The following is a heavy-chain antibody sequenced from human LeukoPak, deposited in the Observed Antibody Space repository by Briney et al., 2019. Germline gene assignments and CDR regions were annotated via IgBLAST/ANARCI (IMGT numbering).Heavy chain of an antibody. CDR1: GFTFSSYI. D-gene: IGHD3-16*01. V-gene: IGHV3-21*04. Sequence: GGSLRLSCAASGFTFSSYIMNWVRQAPGKGLEWVSSISSSSSYIYYADSVKGRFTISRDNSKNTLYLQMNSLRAEDTAVYYCAEGPNLGRYYYMDVWGKGTTVAVSS. J-gene: IGHJ6*03. CDR2: ISSSSSYI. CDR3: AEGPNLGRYYYMDV.